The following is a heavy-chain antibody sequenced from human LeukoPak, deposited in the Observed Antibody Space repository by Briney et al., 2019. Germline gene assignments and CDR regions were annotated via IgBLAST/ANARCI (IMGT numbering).Heavy chain of an antibody. V-gene: IGHV3-48*01. J-gene: IGHJ4*02. CDR3: AKIGYCSSTSCRHYYFDY. CDR2: ISSGGSTI. Sequence: GGSLRLSCATSGFSFSTYSMNWVRQAPGRGLEWVSYISSGGSTIYYADSVRGRFTISRDTAKNSLYLQMDSLRAEDTAVYYCAKIGYCSSTSCRHYYFDYWGQGTLVTVSS. CDR1: GFSFSTYS. D-gene: IGHD2-2*01.